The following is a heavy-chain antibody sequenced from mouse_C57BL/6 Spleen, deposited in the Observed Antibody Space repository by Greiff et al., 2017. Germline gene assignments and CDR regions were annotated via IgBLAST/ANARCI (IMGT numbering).Heavy chain of an antibody. D-gene: IGHD1-2*01. CDR1: GFTFSDYG. CDR2: ISSGSSTI. Sequence: EVMLVESGGGLVKPGGSLKLSCAASGFTFSDYGMHWVRQAPEKGLEWVAYISSGSSTIYYADTVKGRFTISRDNAKNTLFLQMTSLRSEDTAMYYCARRRGDGHWYFDVWGTGTTVTVSS. J-gene: IGHJ1*03. CDR3: ARRRGDGHWYFDV. V-gene: IGHV5-17*01.